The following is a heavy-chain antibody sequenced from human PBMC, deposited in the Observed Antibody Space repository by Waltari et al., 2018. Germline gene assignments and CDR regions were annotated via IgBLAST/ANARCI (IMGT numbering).Heavy chain of an antibody. CDR2: ITYDGSNK. V-gene: IGHV3-30*02. CDR1: GFTFSSYG. D-gene: IGHD2-2*01. Sequence: QVHLVESGGGVVQPGGSLRLSWAASGFTFSSYGLPWVRQAPGKGLEWVAFITYDGSNKYYADSTKGRFTVSRDNSKNTLFLQMNTLRAEDTAVYYCAKDHVVVVPGGMTKVFDYWGQGTLVTVSS. CDR3: AKDHVVVVPGGMTKVFDY. J-gene: IGHJ4*02.